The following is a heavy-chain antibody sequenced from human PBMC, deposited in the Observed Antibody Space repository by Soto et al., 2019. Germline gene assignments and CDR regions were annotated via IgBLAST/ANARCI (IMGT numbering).Heavy chain of an antibody. CDR2: ISAYNGNT. V-gene: IGHV1-18*04. CDR1: GYTFTSYG. Sequence: QVQLVQSGAEVKKPGASVKVSCQASGYTFTSYGISWVRQAPGQGLQWMGWISAYNGNTNYAQKLQARVTMTTDTSTSTAYMELRSLRSDDTAVYYCAREAHAPGYNYGFWSGHYYYYGMDVWCQGTTVTVSS. J-gene: IGHJ6*02. D-gene: IGHD3-3*01. CDR3: AREAHAPGYNYGFWSGHYYYYGMDV.